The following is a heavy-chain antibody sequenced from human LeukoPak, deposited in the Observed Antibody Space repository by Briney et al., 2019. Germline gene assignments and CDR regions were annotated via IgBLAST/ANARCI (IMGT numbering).Heavy chain of an antibody. J-gene: IGHJ1*01. V-gene: IGHV1-46*01. CDR3: AREVVAATKSYYFQH. CDR1: GYTFTSYY. D-gene: IGHD2-15*01. CDR2: INPSGGST. Sequence: ASVKFSCKASGYTFTSYYMHWVRQAPGQGLEWMGIINPSGGSTSYAQKFQGRVTMTRDTSTSTVYMELSSLRSEDTAVYYCAREVVAATKSYYFQHWGQGTLVTVSS.